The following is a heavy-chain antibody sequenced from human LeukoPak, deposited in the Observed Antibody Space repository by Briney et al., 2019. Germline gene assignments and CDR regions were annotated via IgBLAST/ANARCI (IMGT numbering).Heavy chain of an antibody. D-gene: IGHD2-2*01. CDR1: GYTFTGRY. V-gene: IGHV1-2*02. J-gene: IGHJ4*02. CDR2: INPKSGGT. CDR3: ARAIVAEPAAIDDY. Sequence: ASVKVSCKASGYTFTGRYLHWVRQAPGQGLEWVAWINPKSGGTDYAQKFQGRVAVTTNTSISTAYMEMRRLISDDTAVYYCARAIVAEPAAIDDYWGQGTLVTVSS.